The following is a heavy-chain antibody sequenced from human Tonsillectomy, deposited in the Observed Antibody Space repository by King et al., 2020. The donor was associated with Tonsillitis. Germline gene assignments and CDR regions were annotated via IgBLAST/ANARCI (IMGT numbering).Heavy chain of an antibody. V-gene: IGHV4-38-2*01. CDR1: GYSIDSGYY. J-gene: IGHJ4*02. CDR2: IYQNGST. Sequence: QLQESGPGLVKPSETLSLTCAVSGYSIDSGYYWGWVRQPPGQGLEWIGNIYQNGSTYYNPSLKSRVAVSVDTSRNQFSLKLTSVTAADTAVYYCASVDESPLVTPGPFDYWGQGTLVIVSS. D-gene: IGHD4-23*01. CDR3: ASVDESPLVTPGPFDY.